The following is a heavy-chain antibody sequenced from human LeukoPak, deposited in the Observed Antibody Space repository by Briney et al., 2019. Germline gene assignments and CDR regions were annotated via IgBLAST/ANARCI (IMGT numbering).Heavy chain of an antibody. CDR1: GFTFSSYA. V-gene: IGHV3-23*01. D-gene: IGHD2-15*01. J-gene: IGHJ4*02. Sequence: PGGSLRLSCAASGFTFSSYAMRWVRQAPGKGLEWVSAISGSGGSTYYADSVKGRFTISRDNSKNTLYLQMNSLRAEDTAVYYCAKDDRYCSGGSCYPRSWGQGTLVTVSS. CDR3: AKDDRYCSGGSCYPRS. CDR2: ISGSGGST.